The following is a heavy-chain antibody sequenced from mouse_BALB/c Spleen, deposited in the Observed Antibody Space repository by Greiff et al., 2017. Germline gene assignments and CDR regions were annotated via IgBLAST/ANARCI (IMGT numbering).Heavy chain of an antibody. CDR2: ISSGSSTI. J-gene: IGHJ1*01. D-gene: IGHD2-4*01. V-gene: IGHV5-17*02. CDR1: GFTFSSFG. Sequence: DVKLVESGGGLVQPGGSRKLSCAASGFTFSSFGMHWVRQAPEKGLEWVAYISSGSSTIYYADTVKGRFTISRGNPKNTLFLQMTSLRSEDTAMYYCARSMITTRVWYFDVWGAGTTVTVSS. CDR3: ARSMITTRVWYFDV.